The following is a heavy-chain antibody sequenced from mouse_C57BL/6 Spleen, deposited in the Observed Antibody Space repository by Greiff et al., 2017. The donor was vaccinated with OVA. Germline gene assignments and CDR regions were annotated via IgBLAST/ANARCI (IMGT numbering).Heavy chain of an antibody. CDR3: AGGPHYFDY. V-gene: IGHV5-6*01. CDR2: ISSGGSYT. J-gene: IGHJ2*01. CDR1: GFTFSSYG. Sequence: EVKLVESGGDLVKPGGSLKLSCAASGFTFSSYGMSWVRQTPDKRLEWVATISSGGSYTYYPDSVKGRFTISRDNAKNTLYLQMSSLKSEDTAMYYCAGGPHYFDYWGQGTTLTVSS.